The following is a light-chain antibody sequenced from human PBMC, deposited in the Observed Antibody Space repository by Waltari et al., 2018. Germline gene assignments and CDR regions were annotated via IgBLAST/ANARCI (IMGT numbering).Light chain of an antibody. V-gene: IGKV1-39*01. J-gene: IGKJ3*01. CDR2: AAS. CDR3: QQSYSTLLFT. CDR1: QSISSY. Sequence: DIQMTQSPSSLSASVGDRVTITCRASQSISSYLNCYQQKPGKAPKHLIYAASSLQSGVPSRFSGSGSGTDFTLTISSLQPEDFATYYCQQSYSTLLFTFGPGTKVDIK.